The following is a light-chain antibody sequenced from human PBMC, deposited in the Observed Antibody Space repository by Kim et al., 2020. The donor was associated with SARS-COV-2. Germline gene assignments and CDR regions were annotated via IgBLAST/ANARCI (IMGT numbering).Light chain of an antibody. CDR1: QDISRY. J-gene: IGKJ1*01. CDR2: TAS. CDR3: KQTYSASRT. Sequence: DIQMTPSPSSLSASVGDRVTITCRASQDISRYLNWYQQKPGKAPKLLIYTASSLQSGVPSRFTGSGSETDFTLTISSLQPEDFATYYCKQTYSASRTFGQGTKVDIK. V-gene: IGKV1-39*01.